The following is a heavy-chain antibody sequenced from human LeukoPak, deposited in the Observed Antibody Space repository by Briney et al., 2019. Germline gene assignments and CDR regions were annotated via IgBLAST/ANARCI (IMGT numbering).Heavy chain of an antibody. V-gene: IGHV3-23*01. CDR2: ISHSGSSI. CDR3: AMALDY. Sequence: GGSLRLSCVASGFTFSNYLMNWVRQAPGKGLEWVSGISHSGSSIYYADSVKGRFTISRGNSKNTLYLQMDRLRVEDTAVYYCAMALDYWGQGTLVTVSS. J-gene: IGHJ4*02. CDR1: GFTFSNYL.